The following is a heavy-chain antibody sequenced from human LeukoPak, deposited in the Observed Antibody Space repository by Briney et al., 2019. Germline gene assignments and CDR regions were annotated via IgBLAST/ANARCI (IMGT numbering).Heavy chain of an antibody. CDR3: ARVGYDSSADY. CDR2: INHSGST. Sequence: SETLSLTCAVYGGSFSGYYWSWIRQPPGKGLEWIGEINHSGSTNYNPSLKSRVTISVDTSKNQFSLKLSSVTAADTAVYYCARVGYDSSADYWGQGTLVTVSS. CDR1: GGSFSGYY. J-gene: IGHJ4*02. D-gene: IGHD3-22*01. V-gene: IGHV4-34*01.